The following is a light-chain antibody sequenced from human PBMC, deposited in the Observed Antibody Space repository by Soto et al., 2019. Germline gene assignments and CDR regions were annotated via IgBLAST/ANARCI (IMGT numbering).Light chain of an antibody. J-gene: IGKJ1*01. CDR1: QSVGGS. CDR2: HTS. CDR3: QQYESSPRT. Sequence: ETVFAQSPGTLSLSPGERATLACRASQSVGGSLAWYQQRTGQAPRILVYHTSNRATGIPDRFSASGSGTDFTLTISRLEPEDFEVYYCQQYESSPRTFGQGTKVDIK. V-gene: IGKV3-20*01.